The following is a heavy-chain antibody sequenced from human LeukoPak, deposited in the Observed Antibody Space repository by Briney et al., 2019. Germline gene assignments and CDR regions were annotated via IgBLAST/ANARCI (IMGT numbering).Heavy chain of an antibody. CDR1: GGPINSYY. CDR2: ISYTGGET. CDR3: ARQPGGTAAFDI. Sequence: SETLSVTCTVSGGPINSYYWSWIRQPPGKGPEWIGYISYTGGETNYNPSLKSRLTISVDTSKNQFSLMLTSVTAADTAVYYCARQPGGTAAFDIWAQGTTVTVSS. J-gene: IGHJ3*02. V-gene: IGHV4-59*08. D-gene: IGHD1-14*01.